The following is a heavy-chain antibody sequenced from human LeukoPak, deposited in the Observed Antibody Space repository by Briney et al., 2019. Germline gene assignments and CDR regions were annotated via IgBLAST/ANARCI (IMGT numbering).Heavy chain of an antibody. CDR2: INPSGGST. Sequence: ASVKVSCKASGYTFTSNYMHWVRQAPGQGLEWMGVINPSGGSTSYAQKFQGRVTMTRDMSTSTDYMELSSLRSEDTAIYYCARGATGRAGYNPLAWDAFDIWGQGTMVTVSS. CDR3: ARGATGRAGYNPLAWDAFDI. D-gene: IGHD5-24*01. J-gene: IGHJ3*02. CDR1: GYTFTSNY. V-gene: IGHV1-46*01.